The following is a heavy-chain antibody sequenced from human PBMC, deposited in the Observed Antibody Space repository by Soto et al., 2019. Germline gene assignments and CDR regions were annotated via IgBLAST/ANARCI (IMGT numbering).Heavy chain of an antibody. J-gene: IGHJ4*02. CDR3: ARVIAKVFDY. D-gene: IGHD2-21*01. CDR2: MYYSGST. CDR1: NYSIRSGYY. Sequence: SETLSLTCAVSNYSIRSGYYWGWIRQPPGKGLEWIGSMYYSGSTYYNPSLKSRVTISVDTSKNQFSLNLSSVTAADTAVYYCARVIAKVFDYWGQGILVTV. V-gene: IGHV4-38-2*01.